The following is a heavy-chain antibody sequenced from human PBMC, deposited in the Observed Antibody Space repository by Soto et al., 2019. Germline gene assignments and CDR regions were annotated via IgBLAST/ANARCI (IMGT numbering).Heavy chain of an antibody. CDR1: GFTFNTYS. CDR3: ARDSDV. Sequence: EVQLVESGGGLIQPGGSLRLPCAASGFTFNTYSMNWVRQAPGKGLEWVSYISSSSSTIYYADSVKGRFTISRDDAKNSLYMQMNSLRAEDTAVYYCARDSDVWGKGTTVTVSS. V-gene: IGHV3-48*01. CDR2: ISSSSSTI. J-gene: IGHJ6*04.